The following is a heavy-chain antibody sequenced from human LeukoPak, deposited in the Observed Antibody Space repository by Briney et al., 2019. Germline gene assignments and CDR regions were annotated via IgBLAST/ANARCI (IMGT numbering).Heavy chain of an antibody. Sequence: PSETLSLTCAVYGGSFSGYYWSWIRQPPGKGLEWIGEINHSGSTNYNPSLKSRVTISVDTSKNQFSLKLSSVTAADTAVYYCARGRLMVRGVLKYYFDYWGQGTLVTVSS. J-gene: IGHJ4*02. D-gene: IGHD3-10*01. CDR1: GGSFSGYY. CDR3: ARGRLMVRGVLKYYFDY. CDR2: INHSGST. V-gene: IGHV4-34*01.